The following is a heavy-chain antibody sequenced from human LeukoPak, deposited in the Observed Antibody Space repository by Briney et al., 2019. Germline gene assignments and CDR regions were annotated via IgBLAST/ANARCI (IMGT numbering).Heavy chain of an antibody. CDR3: ASIEAGYCSGGSCYLPPQFDY. Sequence: ASVKVSCKASGYTFTYCSLHWLQQAPGQGLERMRWITLYNGNTNYAKKFQGRVTITRDMSLRTAYIELSSLRSEDSAVYYWASIEAGYCSGGSCYLPPQFDYWGQGTLVTVSS. V-gene: IGHV1-68*01. CDR2: ITLYNGNT. D-gene: IGHD2-15*01. J-gene: IGHJ4*02. CDR1: GYTFTYCS.